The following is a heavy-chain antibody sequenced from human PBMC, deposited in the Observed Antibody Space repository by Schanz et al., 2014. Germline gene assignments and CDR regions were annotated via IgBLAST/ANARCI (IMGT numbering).Heavy chain of an antibody. CDR1: GFIFSNYG. D-gene: IGHD3-10*02. CDR2: VHPGGST. CDR3: AKNQYDDVDLSSFYFDF. Sequence: QERLVESGGGVVQPGRSLRLSCAASGFIFSNYGMHWVRQAPGKGLEWVSFVHPGGSTYYPDSVKGRFTISRDSSKNTLYLQMNSLRPEDTAIYYCAKNQYDDVDLSSFYFDFWGQGTLVTVSS. J-gene: IGHJ4*02. V-gene: IGHV3-NL1*01.